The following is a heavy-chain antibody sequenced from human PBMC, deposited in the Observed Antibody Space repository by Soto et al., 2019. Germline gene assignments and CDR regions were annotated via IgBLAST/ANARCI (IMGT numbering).Heavy chain of an antibody. CDR2: IGPAGDP. V-gene: IGHV3-13*05. CDR3: ARGGSRRLQLLFVFDS. J-gene: IGHJ4*02. D-gene: IGHD1-1*01. Sequence: VQPGGSLRLSCAASGFTVSNNDMYWVRRATGNGLGWVSGIGPAGDPNYPGSVEGRLTISRESAKKPLCLQINGLRAEDTAVYYCARGGSRRLQLLFVFDSWGQGTLVTVS. CDR1: GFTVSNND.